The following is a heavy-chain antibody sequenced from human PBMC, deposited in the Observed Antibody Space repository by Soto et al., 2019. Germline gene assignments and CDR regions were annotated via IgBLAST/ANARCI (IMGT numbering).Heavy chain of an antibody. Sequence: GESLKISCKGSGYSFTSYWIGWVRQMPGKGLEWMGIIYPGDSDTRYSPSFQGQVTISADKSINTAYLQWSSLKASDTAMYYCARHGAVTDVGYYYYYYMDVWGKGTTVTVSS. V-gene: IGHV5-51*01. CDR3: ARHGAVTDVGYYYYYYMDV. J-gene: IGHJ6*03. CDR1: GYSFTSYW. CDR2: IYPGDSDT. D-gene: IGHD4-4*01.